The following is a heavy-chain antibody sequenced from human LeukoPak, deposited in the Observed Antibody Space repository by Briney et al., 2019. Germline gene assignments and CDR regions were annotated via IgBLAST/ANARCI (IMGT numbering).Heavy chain of an antibody. CDR1: GFTFSSYP. CDR3: SGYSSSWYGSDDSAFDI. J-gene: IGHJ3*02. V-gene: IGHV3-30*02. Sequence: PGGSLRLSCAASGFTFSSYPIHWVRQAPGKGLEWVAFIRYDGSNKYYADSVKGRFTISRDNSKNTLYLQMNSLRAEDTAVYYCSGYSSSWYGSDDSAFDIWGQGTMVTVSS. D-gene: IGHD6-13*01. CDR2: IRYDGSNK.